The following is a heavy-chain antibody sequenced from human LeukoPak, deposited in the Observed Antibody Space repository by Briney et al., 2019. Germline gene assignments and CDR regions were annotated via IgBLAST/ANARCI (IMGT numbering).Heavy chain of an antibody. CDR3: ARSSSSPHYYYYYMDV. Sequence: PGGSLRLSCAASGFTASSNYMSWVRQAPGKGLEWVSVIYSGGSTYYADSVKGRFTISRDNSKNTLYLQMNSLRAEDTAVYYCARSSSSPHYYYYYMDVWGKGTTVTVSS. CDR1: GFTASSNY. J-gene: IGHJ6*03. D-gene: IGHD6-6*01. CDR2: IYSGGST. V-gene: IGHV3-66*01.